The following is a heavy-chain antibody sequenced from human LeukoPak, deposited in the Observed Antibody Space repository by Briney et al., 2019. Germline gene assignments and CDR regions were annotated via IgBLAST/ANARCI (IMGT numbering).Heavy chain of an antibody. CDR3: ARVSDFMISFGGLISYFDF. CDR1: GDSLNDYY. CDR2: INHSGGT. V-gene: IGHV4-34*01. D-gene: IGHD3-16*02. J-gene: IGHJ4*02. Sequence: PSRTLSLNCTLYGDSLNDYYWGWNSQPPGKGLEWIGEINHSGGTICNLSLWRRLNLSIDTSKNKLYLQLTSVTAADTGVYFCARVSDFMISFGGLISYFDFWGPGALVTVSS.